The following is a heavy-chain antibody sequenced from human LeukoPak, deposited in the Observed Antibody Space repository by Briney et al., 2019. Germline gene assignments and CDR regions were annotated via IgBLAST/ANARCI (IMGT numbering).Heavy chain of an antibody. V-gene: IGHV3-23*01. Sequence: GGSLRLSCAASGFTFSSYAMSWVRQAPGKGREWVSAISGSGGSTYYADSVKGRFTISRDNSKNTLYLQMNSLRAEDTAVYYCAKTPHLYSRYLDYWGQGTLVTVSS. CDR3: AKTPHLYSRYLDY. D-gene: IGHD6-13*01. J-gene: IGHJ4*02. CDR1: GFTFSSYA. CDR2: ISGSGGST.